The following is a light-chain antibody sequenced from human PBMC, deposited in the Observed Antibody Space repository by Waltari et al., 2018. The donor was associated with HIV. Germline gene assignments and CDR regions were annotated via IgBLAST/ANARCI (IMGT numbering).Light chain of an antibody. Sequence: EIVLTQSPATLSLSPGERATLSCRASQTISGFLVWYQQKPGQAPRLVMYDTSTSATGIPARFSGSGSGTDFTLTISSLEPEDFAVYYCQQRKNWPLTFGGGTKLEIK. CDR3: QQRKNWPLT. V-gene: IGKV3-11*01. J-gene: IGKJ4*01. CDR2: DTS. CDR1: QTISGF.